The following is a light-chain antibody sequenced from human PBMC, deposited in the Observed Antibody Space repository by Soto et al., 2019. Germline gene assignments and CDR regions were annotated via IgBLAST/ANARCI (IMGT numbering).Light chain of an antibody. CDR2: AAS. Sequence: SQLTQSPSSLSASVGDRVTISWRASQSISSYLNWYQQKPGKAPKLLIYAASSLQSGVPSRFSGSGSGTDFTLTISSLQPEDFATYYCQQSYSTPWTFGQGTKVDIK. V-gene: IGKV1-39*01. CDR3: QQSYSTPWT. J-gene: IGKJ1*01. CDR1: QSISSY.